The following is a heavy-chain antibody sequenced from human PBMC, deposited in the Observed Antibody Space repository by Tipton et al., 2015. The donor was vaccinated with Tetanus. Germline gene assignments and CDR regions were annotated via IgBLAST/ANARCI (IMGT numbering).Heavy chain of an antibody. V-gene: IGHV4-59*01. CDR1: GGSISSYY. CDR2: IYYSGST. D-gene: IGHD3-22*01. J-gene: IGHJ6*02. CDR3: ARARHGYYYDSSGPIASYYYYGMDG. Sequence: TLSLTCTVSGGSISSYYWSWIRQPPGKGLEWIGYIYYSGSTNYNPSLKSRVTISVDTSKNQFSLKLSSVTAADTAVYYCARARHGYYYDSSGPIASYYYYGMDGWGQGTTVTVSS.